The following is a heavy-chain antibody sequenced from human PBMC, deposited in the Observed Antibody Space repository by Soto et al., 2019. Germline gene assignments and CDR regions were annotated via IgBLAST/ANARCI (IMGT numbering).Heavy chain of an antibody. CDR2: ISSNGVGT. CDR3: AKEIVAYTYAFDI. J-gene: IGHJ3*02. D-gene: IGHD3-22*01. V-gene: IGHV3-64*01. Sequence: GGSLRLSCAASGFTLSGYAMDWVRQAPGKGLEYVSGISSNGVGTYYANSVQGRFTISRDNSKNTVYLQMDSLRAEDTAVYYCAKEIVAYTYAFDIWGQGKMVTVSS. CDR1: GFTLSGYA.